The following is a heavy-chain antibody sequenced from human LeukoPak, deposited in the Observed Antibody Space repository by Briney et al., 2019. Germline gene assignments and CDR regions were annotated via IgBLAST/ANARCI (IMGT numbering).Heavy chain of an antibody. D-gene: IGHD6-19*01. V-gene: IGHV4-59*01. CDR2: IYYSGST. Sequence: PSETLSLTCTVSGGSISSYYWSWIRQPPGKGLEWIGYIYYSGSTNYNPSLKSRVTISVDTSKNQFSLKLSSVTAADTAVYYCARVSDSSGWYGAFDIWGQGTMVTVSS. CDR1: GGSISSYY. CDR3: ARVSDSSGWYGAFDI. J-gene: IGHJ3*02.